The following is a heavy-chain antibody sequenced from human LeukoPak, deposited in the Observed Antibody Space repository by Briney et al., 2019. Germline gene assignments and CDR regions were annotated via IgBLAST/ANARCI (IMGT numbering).Heavy chain of an antibody. CDR3: ARSTTVTLQSFDY. J-gene: IGHJ4*02. CDR2: IWYDGSNE. D-gene: IGHD4-17*01. V-gene: IGHV3-33*01. CDR1: GFTFSSYG. Sequence: GGSLRLSCAASGFTFSSYGMHWVRQAPGKGLEWVAVIWYDGSNENYVDFVKGRFTISRDNSKNTLYLQMNSLRVEDTAVYYCARSTTVTLQSFDYWGQGALVTVSS.